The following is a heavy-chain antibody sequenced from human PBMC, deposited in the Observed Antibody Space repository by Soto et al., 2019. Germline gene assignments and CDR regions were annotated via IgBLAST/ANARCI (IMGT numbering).Heavy chain of an antibody. Sequence: QVQLVESGGGVVQPGRSLRLSCAASGFTFSSYAMHWVRQAPGKGLEWVAVISYDGSNKYYADSVKGRFTISRDNSKNTLYLQMNSLRAEDTAVYYCARIRGSYGRRNYFEYWGQGTLVTVSS. CDR1: GFTFSSYA. V-gene: IGHV3-30-3*01. D-gene: IGHD3-16*01. J-gene: IGHJ4*02. CDR2: ISYDGSNK. CDR3: ARIRGSYGRRNYFEY.